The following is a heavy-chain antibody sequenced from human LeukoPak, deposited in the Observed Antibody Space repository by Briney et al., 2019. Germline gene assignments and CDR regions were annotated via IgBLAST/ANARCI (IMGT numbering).Heavy chain of an antibody. J-gene: IGHJ3*02. D-gene: IGHD3-16*01. V-gene: IGHV4-34*01. Sequence: TWGSLRLSCAASGFTFSSYWMSWIRQPPGKGLEWIGEINHSGSTNYNPSLKSRVTISVDTSKNQFSLKLSSVTAADTAVYYCARGGGAFDIWGQGTMVTVSS. CDR3: ARGGGAFDI. CDR1: GFTFSSYW. CDR2: INHSGST.